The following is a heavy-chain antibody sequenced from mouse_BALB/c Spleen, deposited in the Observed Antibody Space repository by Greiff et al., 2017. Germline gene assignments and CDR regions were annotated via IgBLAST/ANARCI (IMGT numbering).Heavy chain of an antibody. V-gene: IGHV1-7*01. CDR3: NGYSYFDY. CDR2: INPSTGYT. J-gene: IGHJ2*01. D-gene: IGHD2-12*01. Sequence: QVHVKQSGAELAKPGASVKMSCKASGYTFTSYWMHWVKQRPGQGLEWIGYINPSTGYTEYNQKFKDKATLTADKSSSTAYMQLSSLTSEDSAVYYYNGYSYFDYWGQGTTLTVSS. CDR1: GYTFTSYW.